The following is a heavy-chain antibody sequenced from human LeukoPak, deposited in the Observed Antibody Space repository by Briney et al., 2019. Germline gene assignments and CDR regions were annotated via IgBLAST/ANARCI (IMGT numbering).Heavy chain of an antibody. CDR3: ARNVGWYSHDS. Sequence: SETLSLTCTVSGDSLSSHYWSWLRQPPGKALEWIGYIYGSGSTHYAPSLRSRVNISEDTSKNQFSLKLTSVTAADTAVYYCARNVGWYSHDSWGQGTLVTVSS. CDR2: IYGSGST. CDR1: GDSLSSHY. V-gene: IGHV4-59*08. J-gene: IGHJ4*02. D-gene: IGHD6-19*01.